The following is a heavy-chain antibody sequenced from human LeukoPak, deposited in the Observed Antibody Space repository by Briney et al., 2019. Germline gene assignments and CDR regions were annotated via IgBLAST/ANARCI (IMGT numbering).Heavy chain of an antibody. D-gene: IGHD3-16*02. V-gene: IGHV1-69*04. CDR3: ARALPWFDP. CDR2: IIPILGIA. CDR1: GYTFPSYG. Sequence: SVKVSCKASGYTFPSYGISWVRQAPGQGLEWMGRIIPILGIANYAQKFQGRVTITADKSTSTAYMELSSLRSEDTAVYYCARALPWFDPWGQGTLVTVSS. J-gene: IGHJ5*02.